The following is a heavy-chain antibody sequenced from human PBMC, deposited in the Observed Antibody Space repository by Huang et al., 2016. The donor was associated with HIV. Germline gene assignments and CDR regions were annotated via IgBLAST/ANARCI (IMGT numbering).Heavy chain of an antibody. J-gene: IGHJ4*02. CDR1: GFTFNDYS. V-gene: IGHV3-48*01. D-gene: IGHD2-8*01. CDR3: ARGYMPPADY. Sequence: EVQLVESGGGLVQPGGSLRLSCVASGFTFNDYSMHWVRQAPGKGLDGVSYISSNSRAVYYADSAKGRFTISRDNAKNSLSLQINSLRAEDTAVYYCARGYMPPADYWGQGTLVTVSS. CDR2: ISSNSRAV.